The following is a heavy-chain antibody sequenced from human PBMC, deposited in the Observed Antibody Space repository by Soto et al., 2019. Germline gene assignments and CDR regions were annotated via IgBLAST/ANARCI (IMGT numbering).Heavy chain of an antibody. CDR1: GFTFDTYV. D-gene: IGHD1-26*01. J-gene: IGHJ4*02. V-gene: IGHV3-33*01. Sequence: QVQLVESGGGVVQPGRSLRLSCAASGFTFDTYVMHWVRQAPGKGLEWVALMWFDGSKKYYGDSVRGRFTISRDNSKNTLYLQMNSLRAEDTAVYYCARGASDFDYWGQGTLVTVSS. CDR2: MWFDGSKK. CDR3: ARGASDFDY.